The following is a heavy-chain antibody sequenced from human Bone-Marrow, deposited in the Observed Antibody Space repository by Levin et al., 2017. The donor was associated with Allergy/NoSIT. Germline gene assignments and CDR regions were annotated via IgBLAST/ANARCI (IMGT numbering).Heavy chain of an antibody. V-gene: IGHV3-23*01. CDR2: LDGSSGKT. CDR1: GFIFADYA. J-gene: IGHJ6*03. Sequence: PGGSLRLSCTISGFIFADYAMNWVRQAPGRGLEWVSSLDGSSGKTHYADAVKGRFTISREYSKNTLFLQMNSLRVEDTARYYCAKAGTTVMLDYPYLDVWGEGTAVTVSS. D-gene: IGHD4-17*01. CDR3: AKAGTTVMLDYPYLDV.